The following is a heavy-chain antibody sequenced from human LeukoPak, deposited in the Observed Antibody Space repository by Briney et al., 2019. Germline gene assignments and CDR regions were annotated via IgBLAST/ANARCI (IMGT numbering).Heavy chain of an antibody. CDR2: IIPIFGTA. J-gene: IGHJ4*02. CDR3: ARDGGYYYGSGSYYYFDY. D-gene: IGHD3-10*01. CDR1: GGTFSSYA. V-gene: IGHV1-69*05. Sequence: GASVKVSCKASGGTFSSYAISWVRQAPGQGLEWMGRIIPIFGTATYAQKFQGRVTITTDESTSTAYMELSSLRSEDTAVYYCARDGGYYYGSGSYYYFDYWGQGTLVTVSS.